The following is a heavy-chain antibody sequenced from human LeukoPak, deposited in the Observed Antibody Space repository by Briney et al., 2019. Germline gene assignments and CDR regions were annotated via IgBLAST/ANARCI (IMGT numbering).Heavy chain of an antibody. V-gene: IGHV3-23*01. CDR1: GFTFSSYA. D-gene: IGHD1-1*01. Sequence: GGSLRLSCAASGFTFSSYAMSWVRQAPGKGLEWVSVISGNAASTYYADSVKGRFTISRDNSIDTLYLQMNSLRAEDTAVYYCAREVGIFNYWGQGTLVSVSS. J-gene: IGHJ4*02. CDR2: ISGNAAST. CDR3: AREVGIFNY.